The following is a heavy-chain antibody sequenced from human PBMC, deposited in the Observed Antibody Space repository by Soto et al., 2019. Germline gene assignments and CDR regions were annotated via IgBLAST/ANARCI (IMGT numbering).Heavy chain of an antibody. J-gene: IGHJ4*02. CDR2: IIPIFGTA. CDR1: GGTFSSYA. CDR3: ARGTRYYYDFDY. Sequence: ASVKVSCKASGGTFSSYAISWLRQAPGQGLEWMGGIIPIFGTANYAQEFQGRVTITADESTSTAYMELSSLRSEDTAVYYCARGTRYYYDFDYWGQGTLVTVSS. D-gene: IGHD3-22*01. V-gene: IGHV1-69*13.